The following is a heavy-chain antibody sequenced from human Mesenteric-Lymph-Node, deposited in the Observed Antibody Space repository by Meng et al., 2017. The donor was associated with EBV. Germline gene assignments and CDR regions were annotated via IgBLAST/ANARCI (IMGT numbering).Heavy chain of an antibody. CDR2: INGDGSST. CDR1: GFTFSNYW. V-gene: IGHV3-74*01. CDR3: VSLVVTDSRAFDV. D-gene: IGHD2-21*02. J-gene: IGHJ3*01. Sequence: LLVESXGGLVQPGXSLRLSXAASGFTFSNYWMHWVRQAPGKGLVWVSRINGDGSSTSVADSVKGRFTISRDNAKNTLYLGMNSLRAEDTAVYYCVSLVVTDSRAFDVWGQGTMVTVSS.